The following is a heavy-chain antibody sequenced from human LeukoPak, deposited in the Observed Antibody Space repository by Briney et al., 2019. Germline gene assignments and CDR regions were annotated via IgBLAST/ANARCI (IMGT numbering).Heavy chain of an antibody. J-gene: IGHJ6*02. CDR3: ATSTIVQSYYYGLDV. Sequence: GGSLRLSCAASGFTFSSYWMHWVRQDSGKGLVWVSRINSDGCSIGYADSVKGRFTISRDNAKNTLYLQMNSLRAEDTAVYYCATSTIVQSYYYGLDVWGQGTTVTVSS. D-gene: IGHD2-8*01. V-gene: IGHV3-74*01. CDR1: GFTFSSYW. CDR2: INSDGCSI.